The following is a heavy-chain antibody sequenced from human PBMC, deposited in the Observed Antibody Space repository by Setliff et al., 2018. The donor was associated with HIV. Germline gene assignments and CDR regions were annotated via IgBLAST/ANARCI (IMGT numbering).Heavy chain of an antibody. V-gene: IGHV4-34*01. CDR3: ARAQLPPTYIDV. Sequence: PSETLSLTCAVYTGSFSGYYWSWIRQPPGKGLGWIGMITHSGSTNYNPSLKSRVTISVDTSKNHFSLKLTSVTAADTAVYYCARAQLPPTYIDVWGKGTTVTVSS. CDR2: ITHSGST. J-gene: IGHJ6*03. D-gene: IGHD2-2*01. CDR1: TGSFSGYY.